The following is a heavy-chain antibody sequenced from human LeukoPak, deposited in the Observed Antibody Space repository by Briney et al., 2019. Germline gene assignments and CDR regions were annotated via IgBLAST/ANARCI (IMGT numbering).Heavy chain of an antibody. CDR1: GGSINSGDYY. CDR2: FYYGGST. D-gene: IGHD2-15*01. V-gene: IGHV4-30-4*01. J-gene: IGHJ4*02. CDR3: ARKVVADTAFDF. Sequence: SETLSLTCTVSGGSINSGDYYWTWIRQPPGTGLEWIGYFYYGGSTYYNPSLKSRVTISIDTSMKQFLLDLSAVTAADTAVYYCARKVVADTAFDFWGQGTLVTVSS.